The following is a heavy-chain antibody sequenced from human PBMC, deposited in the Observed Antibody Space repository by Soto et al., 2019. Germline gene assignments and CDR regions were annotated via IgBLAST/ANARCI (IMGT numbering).Heavy chain of an antibody. CDR1: GDTFKNSV. D-gene: IGHD3-10*01. Sequence: QVQLVQSGVEVKKPGSSVRVSCKASGDTFKNSVISWVRQAPGQGLEWMGGTTPLFGTTDYAQKFQGRLTITPDESTTTAYMEVSRLTSEDTAVYYCVAELDFGKLCVVWGQGTTVIVSS. CDR2: TTPLFGTT. J-gene: IGHJ6*02. V-gene: IGHV1-69*01. CDR3: VAELDFGKLCVV.